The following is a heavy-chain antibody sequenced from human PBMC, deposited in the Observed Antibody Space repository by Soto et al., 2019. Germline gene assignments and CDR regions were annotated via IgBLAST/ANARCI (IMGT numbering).Heavy chain of an antibody. CDR2: IIPIFGTA. V-gene: IGHV1-69*13. CDR3: ARGARCTNGVCYTEAFDI. Sequence: GASVKVSCKASGGTFSSYAISWVRQAPGQGLEWMGGIIPIFGTANYAQKFQGRVTITADESTSTAYMELSSPRSEDTAVYYCARGARCTNGVCYTEAFDIWGQGTMVTVSS. D-gene: IGHD2-8*01. J-gene: IGHJ3*02. CDR1: GGTFSSYA.